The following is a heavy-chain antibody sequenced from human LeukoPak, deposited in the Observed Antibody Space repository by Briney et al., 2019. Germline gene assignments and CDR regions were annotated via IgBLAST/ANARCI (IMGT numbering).Heavy chain of an antibody. D-gene: IGHD1-14*01. J-gene: IGHJ4*02. CDR1: GGSMSTYY. Sequence: RLPETLSLTCTVSGGSMSTYYWTWIRQRQGKGLEWIRFIYYTGSTNYNPSLKSRVTISVDTSKNQFSLKLSSVTAADTAVYYCAGMRITTPTVRTLDYWGQGTLVTVSS. V-gene: IGHV4-59*01. CDR3: AGMRITTPTVRTLDY. CDR2: IYYTGST.